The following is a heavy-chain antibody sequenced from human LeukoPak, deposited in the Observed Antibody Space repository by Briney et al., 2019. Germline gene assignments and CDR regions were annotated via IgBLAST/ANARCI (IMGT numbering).Heavy chain of an antibody. CDR3: AREFVSAGTGY. D-gene: IGHD6-19*01. J-gene: IGHJ4*02. V-gene: IGHV3-7*01. CDR2: INQDGSEK. Sequence: GGSLRLSCAASGFTFSNNWMSWVRQAPGKGLEWVANINQDGSEKYYVDSVKGRFTISRDKAKNSLYLQMNSLRAEDTAVYYCAREFVSAGTGYWGQGTLVTVSS. CDR1: GFTFSNNW.